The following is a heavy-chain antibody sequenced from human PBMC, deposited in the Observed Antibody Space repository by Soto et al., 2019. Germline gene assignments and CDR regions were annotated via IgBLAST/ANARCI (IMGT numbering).Heavy chain of an antibody. Sequence: PGDSLKISCAASGFTFSDYYMSWIRQAPGKGLEWVSYISSSSSYTNYADSVKGRFTISRDNAKNSRYLQMNSLRAEDTAVYYCAREDIVGGMDVWGQGTMVTDSS. J-gene: IGHJ6*02. D-gene: IGHD2-15*01. CDR2: ISSSSSYT. CDR3: AREDIVGGMDV. V-gene: IGHV3-11*06. CDR1: GFTFSDYY.